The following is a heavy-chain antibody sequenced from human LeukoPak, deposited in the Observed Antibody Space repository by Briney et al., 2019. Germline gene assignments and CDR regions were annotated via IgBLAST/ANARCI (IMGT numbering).Heavy chain of an antibody. J-gene: IGHJ4*02. CDR2: IRGSGDTA. Sequence: GGSLRLSCAASGFTFSSHSMAWVRQAPGKGLEWGSAIRGSGDTALYADTVKGRFTISRDNFKNIVYLEMNSLRAEDTATYYCAKVTWESRPPDCNSWGPGTLVTVSS. D-gene: IGHD6-6*01. V-gene: IGHV3-23*01. CDR3: AKVTWESRPPDCNS. CDR1: GFTFSSHS.